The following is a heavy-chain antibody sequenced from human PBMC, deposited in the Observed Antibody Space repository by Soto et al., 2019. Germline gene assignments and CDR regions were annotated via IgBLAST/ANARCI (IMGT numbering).Heavy chain of an antibody. D-gene: IGHD3-9*01. CDR3: ARGPSGDDILTGGAYYYYGMDV. J-gene: IGHJ6*02. V-gene: IGHV3-30-3*01. CDR2: ISYDGSNK. CDR1: GFTFSSYA. Sequence: GGSLRLSCAASGFTFSSYAMHWVRQAPGKGLEWVAVISYDGSNKYYADSVKGRFTISRDNSKNTLYLQMNSLRAEDTAVYYCARGPSGDDILTGGAYYYYGMDVWGQGTTVTVSS.